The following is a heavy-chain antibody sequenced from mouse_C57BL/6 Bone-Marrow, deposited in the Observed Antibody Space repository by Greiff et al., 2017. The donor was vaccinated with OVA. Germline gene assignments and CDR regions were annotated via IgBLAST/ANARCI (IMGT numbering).Heavy chain of an antibody. J-gene: IGHJ3*01. Sequence: VQLQQSGAELVRPGASVKLSCTASGFNIKDDYMHWVKQRHEQGLEWIGWIDPENGDTEYASKFQGKATITADTSSNTAYLQLSSLTSEDTAVYYCAELAGVFAYWGQGTLVTVSA. CDR3: AELAGVFAY. CDR2: IDPENGDT. CDR1: GFNIKDDY. V-gene: IGHV14-4*01. D-gene: IGHD4-1*01.